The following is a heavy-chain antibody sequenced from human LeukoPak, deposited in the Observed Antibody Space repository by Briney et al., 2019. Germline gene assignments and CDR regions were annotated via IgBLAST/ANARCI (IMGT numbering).Heavy chain of an antibody. V-gene: IGHV4-39*07. CDR1: GGSISSSSYY. D-gene: IGHD2-21*02. CDR3: ARAVGGEGSVVVTALPLNWFDP. Sequence: SETLSLTCTVSGGSISSSSYYWGWIRQPPGKGLEWIGSIYYSGSTYYNPSLKSRVTKSVDTSKNQFSLKLSSVTAADTAVYYCARAVGGEGSVVVTALPLNWFDPWGQGTLVTVSS. J-gene: IGHJ5*02. CDR2: IYYSGST.